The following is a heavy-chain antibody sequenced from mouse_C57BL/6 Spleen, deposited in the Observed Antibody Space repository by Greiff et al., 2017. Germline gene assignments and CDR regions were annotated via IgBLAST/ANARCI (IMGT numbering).Heavy chain of an antibody. J-gene: IGHJ1*03. CDR3: TRYYCSSDWYCDV. D-gene: IGHD1-1*01. Sequence: QVQLQQSGAELVRPGASVTLSCKASGYTFTDYEMHWVKQTPVHGLEWIGAIDPETGGTAYNQKFKGKAILTADKSASTAYMELRSLTSEDSAVDYCTRYYCSSDWYCDVWGTGTTVTVSS. CDR1: GYTFTDYE. V-gene: IGHV1-15*01. CDR2: IDPETGGT.